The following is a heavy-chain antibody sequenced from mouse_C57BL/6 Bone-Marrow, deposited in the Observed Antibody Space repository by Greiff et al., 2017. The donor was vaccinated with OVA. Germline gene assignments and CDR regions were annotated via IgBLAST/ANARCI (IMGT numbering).Heavy chain of an antibody. D-gene: IGHD2-1*01. CDR3: ARGDGNWGYFDV. J-gene: IGHJ1*03. Sequence: EVQLQESEGGLVQPGSSMKLSCTASGFTFSDYYMAWVRQVPEKGLEWVANINYDGSSTYYLDSLKSRFIISRDNAKNILYLQMSSLKSEDTATYYCARGDGNWGYFDVWGTGTTVTVSS. CDR2: INYDGSST. V-gene: IGHV5-16*01. CDR1: GFTFSDYY.